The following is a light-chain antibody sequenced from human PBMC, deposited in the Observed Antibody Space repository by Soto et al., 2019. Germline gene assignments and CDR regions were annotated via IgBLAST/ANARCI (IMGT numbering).Light chain of an antibody. CDR3: SSYAGSNNFVV. V-gene: IGLV2-8*01. Sequence: QSPLTQPPSASGSPGQSVTISCTGTSRDVGGYNYVSWYQQHPGKAPKLMIYEVSKRPSGVPDRFSGSKSGNTASLTVSGLQAEDEADYYCSSYAGSNNFVVFGGGTKVTVL. CDR2: EVS. CDR1: SRDVGGYNY. J-gene: IGLJ2*01.